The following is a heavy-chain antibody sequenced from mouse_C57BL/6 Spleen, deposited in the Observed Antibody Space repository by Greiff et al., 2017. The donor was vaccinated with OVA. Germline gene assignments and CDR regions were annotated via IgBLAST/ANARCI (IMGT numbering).Heavy chain of an antibody. CDR3: AIPLSYYGSSPFDY. Sequence: QVQLQQPGAELVMPGASVKLSCTASGYSFTSYWMHWVKQRPGQGLEWIGVIDPYDSYTNYNQKFKGKSTLTVDNSSSTAYMQLSSLTSEDSAVYYCAIPLSYYGSSPFDYWGQGTTLTVST. CDR2: IDPYDSYT. CDR1: GYSFTSYW. V-gene: IGHV1-69*01. D-gene: IGHD1-1*01. J-gene: IGHJ2*01.